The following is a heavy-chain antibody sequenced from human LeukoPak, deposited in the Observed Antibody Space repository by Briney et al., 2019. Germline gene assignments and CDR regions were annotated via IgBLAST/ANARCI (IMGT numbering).Heavy chain of an antibody. CDR3: ARDGGYYDSSGYYFFFDY. CDR1: GFTFSSYG. V-gene: IGHV3-33*01. CDR2: VWDDGSSQ. D-gene: IGHD3-22*01. J-gene: IGHJ4*02. Sequence: SGGSLRLSCAASGFTFSSYGMHWVRQAPGKGLEWVAVVWDDGSSQNYADSVKGRFTISRDNSKNTLYLQMNSLRAEDTAVYYCARDGGYYDSSGYYFFFDYWGQGTLVTVSS.